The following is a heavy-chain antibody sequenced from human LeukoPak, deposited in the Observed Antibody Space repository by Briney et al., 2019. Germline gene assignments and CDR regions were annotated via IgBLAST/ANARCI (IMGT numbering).Heavy chain of an antibody. J-gene: IGHJ6*02. Sequence: GGSLRLSCAASGFTFSSYAMSWIRQAPGKGLEWVSYISSSGSTIYYADSVKGRFTISRDNAKNSLYLQMNSLRAEDTAVYYCARDAPNYDFWSGYYYRTLYYYYGIDVWGQGTTVTVSS. D-gene: IGHD3-3*01. CDR1: GFTFSSYA. CDR2: ISSSGSTI. V-gene: IGHV3-11*01. CDR3: ARDAPNYDFWSGYYYRTLYYYYGIDV.